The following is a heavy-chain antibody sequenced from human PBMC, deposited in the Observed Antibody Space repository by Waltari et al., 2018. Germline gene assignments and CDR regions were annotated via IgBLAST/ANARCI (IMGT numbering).Heavy chain of an antibody. J-gene: IGHJ5*02. D-gene: IGHD6-25*01. CDR3: ARGSLGRPKRNWFDP. Sequence: QVQLQQWGAGLLKPSETLSLTCAVYGGSFSGYYWSWIRQPPGKGLEWIGEINHSGSTNYNRSLKSLVTISVDTSKNQFSLKLSSVTAADTAVYYCARGSLGRPKRNWFDPWGQGTLVTVSS. CDR2: INHSGST. V-gene: IGHV4-34*01. CDR1: GGSFSGYY.